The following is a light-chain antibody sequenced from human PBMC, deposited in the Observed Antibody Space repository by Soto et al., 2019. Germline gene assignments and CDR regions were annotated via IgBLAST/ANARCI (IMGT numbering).Light chain of an antibody. Sequence: QSVLTQPASVSGSPGQSITISCTGTSNDFVSWYQQHPGKAPELIIYEVNNRPPQISDRFSASKSGSTASLTISGLQAADEATYYCSPFTDSTTLYVFGAGTKVTVL. CDR1: SNDF. V-gene: IGLV2-14*01. CDR2: EVN. J-gene: IGLJ1*01. CDR3: SPFTDSTTLYV.